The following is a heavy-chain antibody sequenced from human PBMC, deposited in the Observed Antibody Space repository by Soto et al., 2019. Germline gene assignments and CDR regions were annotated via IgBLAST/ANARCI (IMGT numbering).Heavy chain of an antibody. V-gene: IGHV3-73*01. CDR3: TLFPPRVYYGMDV. CDR1: GFTFSGSA. J-gene: IGHJ6*02. Sequence: GGSLRLSCAASGFTFSGSAMHWVRQASGKGLEWVGRIRSKAKSYATAYAASVKGRFTISRDDSKNTAYLQMNSLKTEDTAVYYCTLFPPRVYYGMDVWGQGTTVTVSS. D-gene: IGHD3-3*01. CDR2: IRSKAKSYAT.